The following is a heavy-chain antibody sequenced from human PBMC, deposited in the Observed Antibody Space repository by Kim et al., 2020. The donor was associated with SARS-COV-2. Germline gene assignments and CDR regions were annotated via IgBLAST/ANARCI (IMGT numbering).Heavy chain of an antibody. V-gene: IGHV1-69*13. CDR1: GGTFSSYA. CDR3: ARWGEGIAAAGLDY. D-gene: IGHD6-13*01. CDR2: IIPIFGTA. J-gene: IGHJ4*02. Sequence: SVKVSCKASGGTFSSYAISWVRQAPGQGLEWMGGIIPIFGTANYAQKFQGRVTITADESTSTAYMELSSLRSEDTAVYYCARWGEGIAAAGLDYWGQGTLVTVSS.